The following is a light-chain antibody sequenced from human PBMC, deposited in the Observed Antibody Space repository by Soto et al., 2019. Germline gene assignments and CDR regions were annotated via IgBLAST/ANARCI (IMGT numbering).Light chain of an antibody. V-gene: IGKV3-20*01. J-gene: IGKJ5*01. CDR2: AAS. CDR1: QSVSSSH. CDR3: QQYGDSPIT. Sequence: EIVFTQSPSTLSFSPGERATLSCRASQSVSSSHLAWYQHKPGQAPRLLIYAASSRATGSPDRFSGGGSGTDFTLTISRLEPEDFAVYYCQQYGDSPITVGQGARLE.